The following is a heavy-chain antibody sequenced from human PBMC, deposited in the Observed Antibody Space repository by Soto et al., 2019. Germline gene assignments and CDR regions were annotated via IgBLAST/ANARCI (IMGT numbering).Heavy chain of an antibody. CDR2: VYHTGNT. V-gene: IGHV4-59*01. CDR3: AREQYNWKL. Sequence: SETLSLTCTVSGVSITPYYWPWIRHPPGKGLEWIGYVYHTGNTYYNPSLKSRVTISLDTSKNQVSLRLKSVTAADTAVYYCAREQYNWKLWGQGTLVTVSS. CDR1: GVSITPYY. D-gene: IGHD1-20*01. J-gene: IGHJ4*02.